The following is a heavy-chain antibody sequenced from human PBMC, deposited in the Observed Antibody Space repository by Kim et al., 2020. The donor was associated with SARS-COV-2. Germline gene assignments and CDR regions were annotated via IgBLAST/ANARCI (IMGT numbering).Heavy chain of an antibody. Sequence: RTTISVDTSKNQFSLKLSSVTAADTAVYYCARGHVLRYFDWLLPPCFDYWGQGTLVTVSS. V-gene: IGHV4-59*09. D-gene: IGHD3-9*01. CDR3: ARGHVLRYFDWLLPPCFDY. J-gene: IGHJ4*02.